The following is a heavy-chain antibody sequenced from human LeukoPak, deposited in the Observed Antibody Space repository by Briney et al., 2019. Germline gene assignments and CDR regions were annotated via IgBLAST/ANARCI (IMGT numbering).Heavy chain of an antibody. Sequence: ASVKVSFKASGYTFTSYYIHWVRQAPGQGLEWMGIINPSGGSTSYAQKFQGRVTMTRDTSTSTVYMELSSLRSEDTAVYYCARDFNTARPESYFDYWGQGTLVTVSS. CDR3: ARDFNTARPESYFDY. D-gene: IGHD5-18*01. CDR2: INPSGGST. J-gene: IGHJ4*02. CDR1: GYTFTSYY. V-gene: IGHV1-46*01.